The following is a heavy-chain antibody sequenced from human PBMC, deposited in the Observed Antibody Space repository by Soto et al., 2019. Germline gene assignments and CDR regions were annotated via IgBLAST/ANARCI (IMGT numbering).Heavy chain of an antibody. J-gene: IGHJ4*02. Sequence: QVQLVESGGGVVQPGRSLRLSCAASGFTFSSYAMHWVRQAQGKGLEWVAVISYDGSNKYYADSVKGRFTISRDNSKNTLYLQMNSLRAEDTAVYYCARAMRYSYGDYWGQGTLVTVSS. D-gene: IGHD5-18*01. CDR2: ISYDGSNK. CDR1: GFTFSSYA. V-gene: IGHV3-30-3*01. CDR3: ARAMRYSYGDY.